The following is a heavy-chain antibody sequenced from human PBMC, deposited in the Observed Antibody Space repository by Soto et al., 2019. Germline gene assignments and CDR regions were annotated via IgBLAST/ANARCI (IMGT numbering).Heavy chain of an antibody. D-gene: IGHD3-22*01. CDR3: ARDDYPYYDDSSGYHFDY. CDR2: ISDSSSTI. J-gene: IGHJ4*02. Sequence: GSLRLSCAASGFTFSTYNMNWVRQAPGKGLEWVSYISDSSSTIHYADSVKGRFTISRDNAKNSLYLQMNSLRAEDTAVYYCARDDYPYYDDSSGYHFDYGGQGALVTVS. V-gene: IGHV3-48*01. CDR1: GFTFSTYN.